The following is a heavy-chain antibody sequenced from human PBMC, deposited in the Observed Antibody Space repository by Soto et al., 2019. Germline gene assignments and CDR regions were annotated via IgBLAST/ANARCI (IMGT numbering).Heavy chain of an antibody. CDR2: INPNGGST. D-gene: IGHD2-15*01. V-gene: IGHV1-46*03. CDR3: AAFCSAGGCPPGPWN. CDR1: GYSFTTYD. Sequence: QVVQSGAEVRKPGASVKVSCKAAGYSFTTYDIHGLRQAPVQGLEWMAIINPNGGSTNSEQKFKGRVTVTRDMSSSTVYMELSSLRSDDTAVYYCAAFCSAGGCPPGPWNWGRGTMVTVSS. J-gene: IGHJ3*01.